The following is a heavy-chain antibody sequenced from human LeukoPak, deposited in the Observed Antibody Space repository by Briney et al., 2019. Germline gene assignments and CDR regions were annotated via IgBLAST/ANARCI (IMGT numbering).Heavy chain of an antibody. CDR3: ARAGFGSGWHYFDY. Sequence: SETLSLTCTVSGHSISNFYWSWIRHPAEKGLEWIGRVYSSGSTNYNPSLKSRVPMSVDTSKNQYSLRLISVTAADTAVYYCARAGFGSGWHYFDYWGRGILVSVSS. J-gene: IGHJ4*01. V-gene: IGHV4-4*07. CDR1: GHSISNFY. CDR2: VYSSGST. D-gene: IGHD6-19*01.